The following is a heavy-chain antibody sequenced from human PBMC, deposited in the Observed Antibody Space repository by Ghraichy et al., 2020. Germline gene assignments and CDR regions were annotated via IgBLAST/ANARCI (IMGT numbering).Heavy chain of an antibody. V-gene: IGHV4-61*02. Sequence: SETLSLTCTVSGGSISSGSYYWSWIRQPAGKGLEWIGRIYTSGSTNYNPSLKSRVTISVDTSKNQFSLKLSSVTAADTAVYYCAGVGFPTGTTPYYYYYYMDVWGKGTTVTVSS. CDR2: IYTSGST. D-gene: IGHD4-17*01. CDR1: GGSISSGSYY. CDR3: AGVGFPTGTTPYYYYYYMDV. J-gene: IGHJ6*03.